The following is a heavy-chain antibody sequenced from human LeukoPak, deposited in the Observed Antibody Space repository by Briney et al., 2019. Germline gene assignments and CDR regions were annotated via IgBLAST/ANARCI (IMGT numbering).Heavy chain of an antibody. CDR2: ISSSGSTI. CDR1: RFTFSDYY. V-gene: IGHV3-11*01. D-gene: IGHD4-17*01. J-gene: IGHJ4*02. CDR3: ARSTVTTLVGY. Sequence: GGSLRLSCAASRFTFSDYYMSWIRQAPGKGLERVSYISSSGSTIYYADSVKGRFTISRDNAKNSLYLQMNSLRAEDTAVYYCARSTVTTLVGYWGQGTLVTVSS.